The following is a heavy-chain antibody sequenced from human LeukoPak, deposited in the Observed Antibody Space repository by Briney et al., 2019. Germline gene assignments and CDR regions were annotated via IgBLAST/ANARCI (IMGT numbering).Heavy chain of an antibody. Sequence: EASVKVSCKASGYTLTGYYMHWLRQAPGQGLEWMGWINPNSGDTNYAQKFQGRVTMTRDTSISTAYMELSRLTSDDTAVYYCAKNPYEYYFDYWGQGTLVTVSS. CDR3: AKNPYEYYFDY. V-gene: IGHV1-2*02. J-gene: IGHJ4*02. CDR1: GYTLTGYY. D-gene: IGHD5-12*01. CDR2: INPNSGDT.